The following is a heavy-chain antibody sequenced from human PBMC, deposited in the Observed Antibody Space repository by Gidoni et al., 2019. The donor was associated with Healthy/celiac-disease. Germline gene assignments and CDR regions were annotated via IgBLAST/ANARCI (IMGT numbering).Heavy chain of an antibody. CDR3: ARVGREMATVVPLYYFDY. J-gene: IGHJ4*02. CDR2: IIPIFGTA. Sequence: QVQLVQSGAEVKKPGSSVKVSCKASGGTFSSYAISWVRQAPGQGLEWMGGIIPIFGTANYAQKFQGRVTITADKSTSTAYMELSSLRSEDTAVYYCARVGREMATVVPLYYFDYWGQGTLVTVSS. CDR1: GGTFSSYA. V-gene: IGHV1-69*06. D-gene: IGHD4-4*01.